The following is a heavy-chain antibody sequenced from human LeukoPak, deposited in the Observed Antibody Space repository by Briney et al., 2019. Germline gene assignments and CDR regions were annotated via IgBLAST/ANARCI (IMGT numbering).Heavy chain of an antibody. Sequence: GASVKVSCKASGYTFTGYYMHWVRQAPGQGLEWMGWINPNSGGTNYAQKFQGRVTMTRDTSTSTAYMELSRLRSDDTAVYYCARDRSQQWLVRGQRGYYFYMDVWGKGTAVTISS. D-gene: IGHD6-19*01. CDR1: GYTFTGYY. V-gene: IGHV1-2*02. CDR2: INPNSGGT. CDR3: ARDRSQQWLVRGQRGYYFYMDV. J-gene: IGHJ6*03.